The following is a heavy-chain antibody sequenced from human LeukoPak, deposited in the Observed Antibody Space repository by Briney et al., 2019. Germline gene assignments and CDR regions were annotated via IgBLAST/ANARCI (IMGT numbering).Heavy chain of an antibody. CDR1: GFTFSSYG. CDR2: IRYDGSNK. V-gene: IGHV3-30*02. D-gene: IGHD2-8*01. CDR3: AKLCTNGVCPFDY. Sequence: GGSLRLSCAASGFTFSSYGMHWVRQAPGKGLEWVAFIRYDGSNKYYADSVKGRFTISRDNSKNTLYRQMNSLRAEDTAVYYCAKLCTNGVCPFDYWGQGTLVTVSS. J-gene: IGHJ4*02.